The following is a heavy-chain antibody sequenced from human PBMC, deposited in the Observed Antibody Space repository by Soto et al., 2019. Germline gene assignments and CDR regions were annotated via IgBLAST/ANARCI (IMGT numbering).Heavy chain of an antibody. D-gene: IGHD3-22*01. V-gene: IGHV3-23*01. CDR1: GFTFSSYA. CDR3: AKKTEYYDSSGYIGY. CDR2: ISGSGGST. Sequence: GESLKISCAASGFTFSSYAMSWVRQAPGKGLEWVSAISGSGGSTYYADSVKGRFTISRDNSKNTLYLQMNSLRAEDTAVYYCAKKTEYYDSSGYIGYWGQGTLVTVSS. J-gene: IGHJ4*02.